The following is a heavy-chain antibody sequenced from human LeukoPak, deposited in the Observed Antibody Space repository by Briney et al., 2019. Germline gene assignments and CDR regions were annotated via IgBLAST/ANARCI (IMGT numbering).Heavy chain of an antibody. V-gene: IGHV4-30-4*08. J-gene: IGHJ4*02. CDR2: IYYSGST. Sequence: PSETLSLTCTVSGGSISSGDYYWSWIRQPPGKGLEWIGYIYYSGSTYYNPSLKSRVTISVDTSKNQFSLKLSSVTAADTAVYYCAGYCSSTSSYPLYYFDYWGQGTLVTVSS. CDR1: GGSISSGDYY. D-gene: IGHD2-2*01. CDR3: AGYCSSTSSYPLYYFDY.